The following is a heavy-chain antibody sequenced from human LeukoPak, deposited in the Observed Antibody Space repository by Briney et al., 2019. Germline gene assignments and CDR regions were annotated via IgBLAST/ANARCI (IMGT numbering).Heavy chain of an antibody. Sequence: GGSLRLSCAASGFTFSSYWMSWVRQAPGKGLEWVANIKQDGSEKYYVDSVKGRFTVSRDNAKNSLYLQMSSLRAEDTAVYYCARELRTPYDILGRGNAFDIWGQGTMVTVSS. CDR2: IKQDGSEK. CDR3: ARELRTPYDILGRGNAFDI. CDR1: GFTFSSYW. V-gene: IGHV3-7*01. J-gene: IGHJ3*02. D-gene: IGHD3-9*01.